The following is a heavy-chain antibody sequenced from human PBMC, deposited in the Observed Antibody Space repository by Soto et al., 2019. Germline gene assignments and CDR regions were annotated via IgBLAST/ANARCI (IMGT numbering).Heavy chain of an antibody. D-gene: IGHD2-15*01. V-gene: IGHV3-30-3*01. CDR2: ISYDGSNK. Sequence: GGSLRLSCAASGFTFSSYAMHWVRQAPGKGLEWVAVISYDGSNKYYADSVKGRFTISRDNSKNTLYLQMNSLRAEDTAVYYCAREGELQYFDHWGQGTLVTVSS. CDR3: AREGELQYFDH. J-gene: IGHJ4*02. CDR1: GFTFSSYA.